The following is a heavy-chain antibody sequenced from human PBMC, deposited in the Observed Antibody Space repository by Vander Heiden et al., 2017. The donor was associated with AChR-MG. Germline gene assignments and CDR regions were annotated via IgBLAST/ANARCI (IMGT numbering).Heavy chain of an antibody. V-gene: IGHV1-69*01. CDR2: IIPIFGTA. J-gene: IGHJ4*02. CDR1: GGTFSSYA. CDR3: ARGTDLEMATIWAIDY. Sequence: QVQLVQSGAEVKKPGSSVKVSCKASGGTFSSYAISWVRQAPGEGLEWMGGIIPIFGTANYAQKFQGRVTITADESTSTAYMELSSLRSEDTAVYYCARGTDLEMATIWAIDYWGQGTLVTVSS. D-gene: IGHD5-12*01.